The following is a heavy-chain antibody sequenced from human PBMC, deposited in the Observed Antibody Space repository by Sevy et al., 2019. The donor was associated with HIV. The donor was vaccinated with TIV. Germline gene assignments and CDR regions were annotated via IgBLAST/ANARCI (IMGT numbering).Heavy chain of an antibody. CDR1: GFTFSSYA. V-gene: IGHV3-30*04. D-gene: IGHD2-2*01. CDR2: ISYDGSNK. Sequence: GGSLILSCAASGFTFSSYAMHWVRQAPGKGLEWVAVISYDGSNKYYADSVKGRFTISRDNSTNTLYMQMNSLRAEDTAVYYCAREGIVVVPAPDYWGQGTLVTVSS. J-gene: IGHJ4*02. CDR3: AREGIVVVPAPDY.